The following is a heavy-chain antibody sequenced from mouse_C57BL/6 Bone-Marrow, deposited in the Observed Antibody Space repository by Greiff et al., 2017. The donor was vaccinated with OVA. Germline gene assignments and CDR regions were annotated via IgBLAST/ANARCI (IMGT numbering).Heavy chain of an antibody. CDR3: ARGNFGSSFYAMDY. CDR1: GFNIKNTY. Sequence: VQLKESVAELVRPGASVKLSCTASGFNIKNTYMHWVKQRPEQGLEWIGRIDPANDNTKYAPKFQGKATMTADTSSNTAYLQLSSLSSEDTAVYFCARGNFGSSFYAMDYWGQGTSVTGSA. J-gene: IGHJ4*01. D-gene: IGHD1-1*01. V-gene: IGHV14-3*01. CDR2: IDPANDNT.